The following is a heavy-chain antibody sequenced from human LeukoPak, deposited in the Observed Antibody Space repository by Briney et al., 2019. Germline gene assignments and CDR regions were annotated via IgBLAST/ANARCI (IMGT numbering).Heavy chain of an antibody. CDR2: INSDGSST. D-gene: IGHD3-22*01. V-gene: IGHV3-74*01. CDR3: ARDRHKYNYDSGGYPPY. Sequence: GGSLRLSCAASGFTFSTYWMHWVRQAPGKGLVWVSRINSDGSSTNYADSVKGRFTISRDNAKNSLYLQMNTLRAEDTAVYYCARDRHKYNYDSGGYPPYWGQGTLVTVSS. J-gene: IGHJ4*02. CDR1: GFTFSTYW.